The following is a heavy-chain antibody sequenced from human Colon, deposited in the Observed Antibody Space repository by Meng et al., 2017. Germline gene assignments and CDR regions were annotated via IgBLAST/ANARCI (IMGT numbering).Heavy chain of an antibody. D-gene: IGHD2-8*01. J-gene: IGHJ4*02. Sequence: QVQLVQSGAEVKKPGASVKVSCKVSGHTFSKFGISWVRQAPGQGLEWMGWITGYNGNTYYAEKFQDRVTMTTDPSTNTAHMELRSLTSDDTAMYYCARDYEALYYGAGAFDSWGQGTLVTVSS. CDR3: ARDYEALYYGAGAFDS. CDR1: GHTFSKFG. V-gene: IGHV1-18*01. CDR2: ITGYNGNT.